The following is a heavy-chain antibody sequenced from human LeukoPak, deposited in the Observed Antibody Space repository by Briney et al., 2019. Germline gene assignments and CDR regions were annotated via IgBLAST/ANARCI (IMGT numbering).Heavy chain of an antibody. Sequence: SVKVSCKASGGTYSSYAISWVRQAPGQGLEWMGGIIPIFGTANYAQKFQGRVTITADESTSTAYMELRSLRSDDTAVYYCARDSSSTVGYYYYYYMDVWGKGTTVTVSS. J-gene: IGHJ6*03. CDR1: GGTYSSYA. V-gene: IGHV1-69*01. D-gene: IGHD4-11*01. CDR3: ARDSSSTVGYYYYYYMDV. CDR2: IIPIFGTA.